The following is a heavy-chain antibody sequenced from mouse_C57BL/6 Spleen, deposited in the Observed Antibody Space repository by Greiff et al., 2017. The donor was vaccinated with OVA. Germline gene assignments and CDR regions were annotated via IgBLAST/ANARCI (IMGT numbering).Heavy chain of an antibody. CDR1: GYTFTSYW. Sequence: QVQLQQSGAELVRPGPSVKLSCKASGYTFTSYWMHWVKQRPGQGLEWIGVIDPSDSYTNYNQKFKGKATLTVDTSSSTAYMQLSSLTSEDSAVYYCAAYARYWGQGTTLTVSS. V-gene: IGHV1-59*01. D-gene: IGHD1-1*01. CDR3: AAYARY. CDR2: IDPSDSYT. J-gene: IGHJ2*01.